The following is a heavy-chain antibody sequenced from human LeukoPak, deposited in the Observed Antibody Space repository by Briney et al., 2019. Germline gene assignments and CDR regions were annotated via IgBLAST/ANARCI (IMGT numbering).Heavy chain of an antibody. V-gene: IGHV3-74*01. CDR1: ELTFSSYW. CDR2: INSDGSST. CDR3: ARKAAGLTLDF. D-gene: IGHD6-13*01. Sequence: PGGSLRLSCAASELTFSSYWMHWVRQAPGKGLMWVSRINSDGSSTNYADSVKGRFTISRGNAENTLYLQMNSLRAEDTAVYYCARKAAGLTLDFWGQGTLVTVSS. J-gene: IGHJ4*02.